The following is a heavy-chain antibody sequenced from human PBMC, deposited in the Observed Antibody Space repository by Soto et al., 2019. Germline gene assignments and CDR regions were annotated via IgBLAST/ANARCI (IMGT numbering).Heavy chain of an antibody. CDR1: GFTVSSNY. J-gene: IGHJ4*02. CDR3: AGDLLQFGEFSAY. D-gene: IGHD3-10*01. V-gene: IGHV3-53*02. CDR2: IYSGGST. Sequence: EVQLVETGGGLIQPGGSLRLSCAASGFTVSSNYMSWVRQAPGKGLEWVSVIYSGGSTYYADSVKGRFTISRDNSKNTLYRQMNSLIDEDTAVYYCAGDLLQFGEFSAYWGQGTLVTVSS.